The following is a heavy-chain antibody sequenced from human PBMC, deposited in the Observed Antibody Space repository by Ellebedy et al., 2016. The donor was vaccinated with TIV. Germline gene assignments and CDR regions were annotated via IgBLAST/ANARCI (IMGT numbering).Heavy chain of an antibody. CDR1: GASISSGYYH. CDR2: IYTSGST. V-gene: IGHV4-61*02. CDR3: ASGGWSGDRYYFDY. J-gene: IGHJ4*02. Sequence: SETLSLTXTVSGASISSGYYHWSWIRQPAGKGLEWIGRIYTSGSTNYNPSLRSRVTMSVDTSKNQFSLKLSSVTAADTAVYYCASGGWSGDRYYFDYWGQGTLVTVSS. D-gene: IGHD3-3*01.